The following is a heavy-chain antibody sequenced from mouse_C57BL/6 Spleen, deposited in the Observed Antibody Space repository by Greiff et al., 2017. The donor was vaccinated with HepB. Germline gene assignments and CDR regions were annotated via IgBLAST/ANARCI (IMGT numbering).Heavy chain of an antibody. CDR2: ISDGGSYT. D-gene: IGHD2-4*01. J-gene: IGHJ3*01. Sequence: EVKLMESGGGLVKPGGSLKLSCAASGFTFSSYAMSWVRQTPEKRLEWVATISDGGSYTYYPDNVKGRFTISRDNAKNNLYLQMSHLKSEDTAMYYCAREGGYDYDAAYWGQGTLVTVSA. CDR1: GFTFSSYA. V-gene: IGHV5-4*01. CDR3: AREGGYDYDAAY.